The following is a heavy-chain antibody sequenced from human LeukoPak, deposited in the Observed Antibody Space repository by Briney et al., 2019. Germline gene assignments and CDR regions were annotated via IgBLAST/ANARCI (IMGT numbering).Heavy chain of an antibody. J-gene: IGHJ4*02. CDR2: IISQTDGGTI. Sequence: GGSLRLSCAASGFTFSNAWMSWVRQTPGKGLEWIGRIISQTDGGTIDYAAPVKGRFTVSRDDSKNTLYLQMNSLQSEDTAVYYCTTGHLSQASFDFWGQGTLVTVSS. V-gene: IGHV3-15*01. CDR1: GFTFSNAW. CDR3: TTGHLSQASFDF.